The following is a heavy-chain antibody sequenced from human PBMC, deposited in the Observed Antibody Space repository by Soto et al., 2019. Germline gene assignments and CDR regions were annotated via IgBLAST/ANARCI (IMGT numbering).Heavy chain of an antibody. CDR2: ISSSSDYT. Sequence: QVQLVESGGGLVKPGGSPRLSCAASGFTFSDYYMSWIRQAPGKGLEWVSYISSSSDYTNYADSVKGRFTISRDNAKNSLYLQMNSLRAEDTAVYYCAREDYYDGSGYYSYWGQGTLVSVSS. CDR1: GFTFSDYY. D-gene: IGHD3-22*01. J-gene: IGHJ4*02. V-gene: IGHV3-11*05. CDR3: AREDYYDGSGYYSY.